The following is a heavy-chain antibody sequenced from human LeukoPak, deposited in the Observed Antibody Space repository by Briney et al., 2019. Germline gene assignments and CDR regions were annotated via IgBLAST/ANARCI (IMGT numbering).Heavy chain of an antibody. CDR2: IYYSGST. V-gene: IGHV4-59*01. J-gene: IGHJ3*02. CDR3: ARERDSGSYGNDAFDI. CDR1: GGSISSYY. D-gene: IGHD1-26*01. Sequence: SETLSLTCTVSGGSISSYYWSWIRQPPGKGLEWIGYIYYSGSTNYNPSLKSRVTISVDTSKSQFSLKLSSVTAADTAVYYCARERDSGSYGNDAFDIWGQGTMVTVSS.